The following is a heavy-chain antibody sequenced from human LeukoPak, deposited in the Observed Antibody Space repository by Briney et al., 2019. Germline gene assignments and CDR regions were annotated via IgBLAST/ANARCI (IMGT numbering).Heavy chain of an antibody. CDR1: GYTFTGYY. J-gene: IGHJ4*02. D-gene: IGHD6-19*01. CDR3: ALGTVAGNRFQFDY. Sequence: ASVKVSCKASGYTFTGYYMHWVRQAPGQGLEWMGWINPNSGGTNYAQKFQGRVTMTRDTSISTAYMELSRLRSDDTAVYYCALGTVAGNRFQFDYWGQGTLVTVSS. CDR2: INPNSGGT. V-gene: IGHV1-2*02.